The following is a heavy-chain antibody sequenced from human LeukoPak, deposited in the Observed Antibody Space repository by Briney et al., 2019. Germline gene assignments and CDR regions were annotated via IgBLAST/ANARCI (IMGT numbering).Heavy chain of an antibody. J-gene: IGHJ4*02. CDR2: IYPGDSDT. CDR1: RYSFASYW. D-gene: IGHD3-10*01. V-gene: IGHV5-51*01. Sequence: GESLKISCQGSRYSFASYWIAWVRQMPGKGLEWMGIIYPGDSDTRYSPSFQGQVTISADKSITAAYLQWSSLKASDTAMYYCARLGGLTGLNYSDYWGQGTLVTVSS. CDR3: ARLGGLTGLNYSDY.